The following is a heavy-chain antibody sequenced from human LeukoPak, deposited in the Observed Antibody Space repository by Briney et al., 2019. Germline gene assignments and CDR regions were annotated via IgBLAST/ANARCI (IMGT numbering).Heavy chain of an antibody. V-gene: IGHV3-21*01. Sequence: GGSLRLSCAASEFTFSSYSMNWVRQAPGKGLEWVSSISSSSRYIYYADSVKGRFTISRDNAKNSLYLQMNSLRAEDTAVYYCARTGITMVRGASIGLLAFDIWGRGTMVTVSS. CDR2: ISSSSRYI. CDR1: EFTFSSYS. D-gene: IGHD3-10*01. J-gene: IGHJ3*02. CDR3: ARTGITMVRGASIGLLAFDI.